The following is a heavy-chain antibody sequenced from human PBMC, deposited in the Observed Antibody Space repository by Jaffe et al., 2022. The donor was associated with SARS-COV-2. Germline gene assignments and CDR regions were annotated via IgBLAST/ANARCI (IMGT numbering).Heavy chain of an antibody. V-gene: IGHV1-8*01. CDR2: MNPNSGNT. CDR3: ARRPSTGWFNYYYYYMDV. CDR1: GYTFTSYD. D-gene: IGHD3-10*01. J-gene: IGHJ6*03. Sequence: QVQLVQSGAEVKKPGASVKVSCKASGYTFTSYDINWVRQATGQGLEWMGWMNPNSGNTGYAQKFQGRVTMTRNTSISTAYMELSSLRSEDTAVYYCARRPSTGWFNYYYYYMDVWGKGTTVTVSS.